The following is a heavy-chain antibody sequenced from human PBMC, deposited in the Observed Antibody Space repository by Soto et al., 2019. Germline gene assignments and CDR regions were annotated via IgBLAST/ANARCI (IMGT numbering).Heavy chain of an antibody. Sequence: SVKVSCKASGGTFSSYAISWVRQAPGQGLEWMGGIIPIFGTANYAQKFQGRVTITADKSTSTAYMELSSLGSEDTAVYYCAREGDSSGYLNWFDPWGQGTLVTVSS. CDR3: AREGDSSGYLNWFDP. V-gene: IGHV1-69*06. D-gene: IGHD3-22*01. CDR2: IIPIFGTA. CDR1: GGTFSSYA. J-gene: IGHJ5*02.